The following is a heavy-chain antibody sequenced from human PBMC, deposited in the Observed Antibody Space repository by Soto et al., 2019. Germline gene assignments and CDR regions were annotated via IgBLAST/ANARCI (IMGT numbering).Heavy chain of an antibody. J-gene: IGHJ6*02. D-gene: IGHD3-3*01. CDR2: ISAYNGNT. V-gene: IGHV1-18*04. Sequence: QVQLVQSGAEVKKPGASVKVSCKASGYTFTSYGISWVRQALGQGLEWMGWISAYNGNTNYAQKLQGRVTMTTDTSTSTAYIELRSLRSDDTAVYYYARDLVHIYDFWSGYYGGYYYDGMDVWGQGTTVTVSS. CDR1: GYTFTSYG. CDR3: ARDLVHIYDFWSGYYGGYYYDGMDV.